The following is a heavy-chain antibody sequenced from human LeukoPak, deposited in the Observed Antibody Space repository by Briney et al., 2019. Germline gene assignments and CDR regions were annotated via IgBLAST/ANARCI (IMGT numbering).Heavy chain of an antibody. CDR1: GGTFSSYT. J-gene: IGHJ6*03. V-gene: IGHV1-69*02. CDR2: IIPIPGIA. D-gene: IGHD3-10*01. Sequence: SVKVSCKASGGTFSSYTISWVRQAPGQGLEWMGRIIPIPGIANYAQKFQGRVTITADKSTSTAYMELSSLRSEDTAVYYCARPSGLITMVRGVMSYYYMDVWGKGTTVTVSS. CDR3: ARPSGLITMVRGVMSYYYMDV.